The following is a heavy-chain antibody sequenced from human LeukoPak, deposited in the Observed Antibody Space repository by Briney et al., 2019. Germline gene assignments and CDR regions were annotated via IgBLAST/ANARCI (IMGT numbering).Heavy chain of an antibody. D-gene: IGHD6-19*01. CDR2: IIPILGIA. J-gene: IGHJ4*02. V-gene: IGHV1-69*02. CDR3: ARAVAGTFPFDY. Sequence: GSSVKVSCKASGGTFSSYTISWVRQAPGQGLEWMGRIIPILGIANYAQKFQGRVTITADKSTGTAYMELSSLRSEDTAVYYCARAVAGTFPFDYWGQGTLVTVSS. CDR1: GGTFSSYT.